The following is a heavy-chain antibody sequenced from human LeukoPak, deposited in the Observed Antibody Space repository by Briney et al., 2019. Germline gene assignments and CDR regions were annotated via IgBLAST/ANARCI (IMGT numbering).Heavy chain of an antibody. V-gene: IGHV5-51*01. CDR3: ARQETYYYDSSGLYYFDY. Sequence: GESLKISCKISGYTFTTYWIGWVRQMPGKGLKWMGIIYPGDSDTRYSPSFQGQVTISADKSTSTAYLQWSSLKASDTAMYYCARQETYYYDSSGLYYFDYWGQGTLVTVSS. CDR2: IYPGDSDT. CDR1: GYTFTTYW. D-gene: IGHD3-22*01. J-gene: IGHJ4*02.